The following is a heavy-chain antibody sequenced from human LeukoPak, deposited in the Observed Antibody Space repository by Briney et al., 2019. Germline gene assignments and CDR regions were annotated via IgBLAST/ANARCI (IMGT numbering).Heavy chain of an antibody. V-gene: IGHV1-2*02. Sequence: ASVKVSCKASGYTFTGYYMHWVRQAPGQGLEWMGWINPNSGGTNYAQKFQGRVTITRDTAISTAYMELSRLRSDDTAVYYCAREGLGYCSSTSCYRGSGYFDSWGQGALVTVSS. J-gene: IGHJ4*02. CDR2: INPNSGGT. CDR3: AREGLGYCSSTSCYRGSGYFDS. D-gene: IGHD2-2*02. CDR1: GYTFTGYY.